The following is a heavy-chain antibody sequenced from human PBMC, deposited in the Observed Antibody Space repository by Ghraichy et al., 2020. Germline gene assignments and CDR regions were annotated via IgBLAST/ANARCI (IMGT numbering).Heavy chain of an antibody. CDR1: GFTFNSYS. Sequence: GGSLRLSCVASGFTFNSYSMNWVRQAPGKGLEWVSSISSGSRYIYYADSVQGRFTISRDNAKNSLYLQMNSLRAEDTAVYYCARGDKRGSDSSGSRAYYFDYWGQGALVTVSS. D-gene: IGHD3-22*01. V-gene: IGHV3-21*01. J-gene: IGHJ4*02. CDR3: ARGDKRGSDSSGSRAYYFDY. CDR2: ISSGSRYI.